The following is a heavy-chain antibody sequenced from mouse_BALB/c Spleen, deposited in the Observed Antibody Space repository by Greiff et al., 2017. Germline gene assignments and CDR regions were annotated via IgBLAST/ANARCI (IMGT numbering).Heavy chain of an antibody. CDR1: GYTFSSYW. J-gene: IGHJ3*01. CDR3: ARGGQLGLRIAY. V-gene: IGHV1-9*01. D-gene: IGHD3-1*01. Sequence: VQLQQSGAELMKPGASVKISCKATGYTFSSYWIEWVKQRPGHGLEWIGEILPGSGSTNYNEKFKGKATFTADTSSNTAYMQLSSLTSEDSAVYYCARGGQLGLRIAYWGQGTLVTVSA. CDR2: ILPGSGST.